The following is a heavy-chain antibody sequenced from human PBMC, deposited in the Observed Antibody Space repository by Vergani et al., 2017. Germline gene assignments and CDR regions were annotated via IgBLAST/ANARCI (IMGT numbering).Heavy chain of an antibody. CDR2: IYPGDSET. CDR1: GYSFTSYW. D-gene: IGHD5-12*01. CDR3: ARHFSGYSGYDYHYDRSGPGDY. Sequence: EVQLVQSGAEVKKPGESLKISCKGSGYSFTSYWIGWVRQMPGKGLEWMGIIYPGDSETRYSPSFQGQVTISADKSISTAYLQWSSLKASDTAMYYCARHFSGYSGYDYHYDRSGPGDYWGQGTLVTVSS. J-gene: IGHJ4*02. V-gene: IGHV5-51*01.